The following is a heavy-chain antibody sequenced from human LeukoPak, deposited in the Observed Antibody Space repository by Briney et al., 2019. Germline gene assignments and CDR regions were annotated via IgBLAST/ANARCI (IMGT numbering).Heavy chain of an antibody. CDR3: ARYSSSWYGFDP. CDR2: IYTSGST. CDR1: AYSISSGYY. Sequence: SETLSLTCTVSAYSISSGYYWGWIRQPAGKGLEWIGRIYTSGSTNYNPSLKSRVTMSVDTSKNQFSLKLSSVTAADTAVYYCARYSSSWYGFDPWGQGTLVTVSS. V-gene: IGHV4-4*07. J-gene: IGHJ5*02. D-gene: IGHD6-13*01.